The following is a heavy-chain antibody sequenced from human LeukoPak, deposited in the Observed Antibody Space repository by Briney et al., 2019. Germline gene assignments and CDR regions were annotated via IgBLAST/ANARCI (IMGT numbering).Heavy chain of an antibody. CDR3: TRGGGSGYYFGIPRYYFDA. D-gene: IGHD3-22*01. V-gene: IGHV4-59*11. CDR2: VFRTGVT. CDR1: GGSLEGLY. J-gene: IGHJ4*02. Sequence: ASETLSLTCTVSGGSLEGLYWSWIRQSPEKGLEWIGNVFRTGVTSYNLSLKSRVTISVDTSRNQFSLTMTSMTAADTAIYYCTRGGGSGYYFGIPRYYFDAWGQGVLVTVSS.